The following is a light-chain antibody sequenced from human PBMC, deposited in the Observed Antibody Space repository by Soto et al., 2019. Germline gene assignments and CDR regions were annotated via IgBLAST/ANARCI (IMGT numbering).Light chain of an antibody. J-gene: IGLJ1*01. V-gene: IGLV7-46*01. CDR1: TGAVTSGHY. CDR2: DTS. CDR3: LLSYSGARLYV. Sequence: QAVVTQEPSLTVSPGGTVTLTCGSSTGAVTSGHYPYGFQQKPGQAPRTLIYDTSNKHSWTPARFSGSLPGGKAALTLSGAQPEDEAEYYCLLSYSGARLYVFGTGTKLTVL.